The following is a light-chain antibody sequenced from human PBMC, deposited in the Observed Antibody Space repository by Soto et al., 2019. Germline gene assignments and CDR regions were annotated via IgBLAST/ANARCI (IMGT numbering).Light chain of an antibody. CDR2: DAS. CDR1: QNISNW. CDR3: QQYNTSSWT. J-gene: IGKJ1*01. Sequence: DIQMTQSPSTRSAPVVERVTFSCRASQNISNWLAWYQQKPGKAPKLLIYDASTLEGGVPSRFRGSGSGSEFTLTISSLQPTDFATYYCQQYNTSSWTFGQGTKVDIK. V-gene: IGKV1-5*01.